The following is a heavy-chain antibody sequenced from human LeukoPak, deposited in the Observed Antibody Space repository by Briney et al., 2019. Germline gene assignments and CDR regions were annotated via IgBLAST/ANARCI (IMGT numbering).Heavy chain of an antibody. CDR3: AKTGTYFDFDY. J-gene: IGHJ4*02. CDR2: IDQDGGEK. Sequence: GGCLRLSSTPPGFSFSHAWMSSVRQAPGQGLEGVANIDQDGGEKYYVDSVKGRFTIFRDNSKNSLFLQMNSLSPEVTAVYYCAKTGTYFDFDYWGQGALVTVSS. D-gene: IGHD1-26*01. CDR1: GFSFSHAW. V-gene: IGHV3-7*01.